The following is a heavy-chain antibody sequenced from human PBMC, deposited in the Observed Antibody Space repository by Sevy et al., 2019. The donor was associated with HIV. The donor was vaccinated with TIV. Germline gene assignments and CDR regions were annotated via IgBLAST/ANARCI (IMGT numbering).Heavy chain of an antibody. CDR2: ITSSGDTI. CDR1: GFTFSDYY. D-gene: IGHD4-4*01. CDR3: AREYDYSRHAFDY. J-gene: IGHJ4*02. Sequence: GGSLRLSCAASGFTFSDYYMTWIRQAPGKGLEWVAYITSSGDTIYYADSVKGRFTISRGNAKNSLYLQMNNLRAEDTAVYYCAREYDYSRHAFDYWGQGTLVTVSS. V-gene: IGHV3-11*01.